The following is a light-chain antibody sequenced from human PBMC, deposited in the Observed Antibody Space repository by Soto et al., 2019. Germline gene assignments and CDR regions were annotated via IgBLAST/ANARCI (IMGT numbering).Light chain of an antibody. V-gene: IGLV4-69*02. CDR3: QTWGTGIGV. J-gene: IGLJ3*02. Sequence: QLVLTQSPSASASLGDSVTLTCTLSSGHSSNNIAWHQQQPEKGTRYLMNVNSDGTYSKGDVIPDRFSASTSGAERYLSIANLHSEDEADYYSQTWGTGIGVFGGGTKLTVL. CDR1: SGHSSNN. CDR2: VNSDGTY.